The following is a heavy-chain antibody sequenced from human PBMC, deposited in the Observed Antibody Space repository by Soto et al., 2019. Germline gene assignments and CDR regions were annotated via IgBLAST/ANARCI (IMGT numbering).Heavy chain of an antibody. CDR3: ARDLGVETAIVVVPAAMHYYYYGMDV. Sequence: PGGSLRLSCAASGFTFSSYSMNWVRQAPGKGLEWVSSISSSSSYIYYADSVKGRFTISRDNAKNSLYLQMNSLRAEDTAVYYCARDLGVETAIVVVPAAMHYYYYGMDVWGQGTTVTAP. J-gene: IGHJ6*02. CDR1: GFTFSSYS. CDR2: ISSSSSYI. D-gene: IGHD2-2*01. V-gene: IGHV3-21*01.